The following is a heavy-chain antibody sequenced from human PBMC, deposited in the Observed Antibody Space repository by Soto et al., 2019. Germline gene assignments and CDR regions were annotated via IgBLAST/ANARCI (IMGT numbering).Heavy chain of an antibody. J-gene: IGHJ4*02. CDR3: ARGPLAVLNHFES. CDR2: IFPLTDIP. Sequence: QVQLVQSGTEVKKPGSSVKVSCKASGGTFRNYPINWVRQAPGQGLEWMGSIFPLTDIPDYAQNFQARPTISADKSTSTAYMELSSLTSDDTALYFCARGPLAVLNHFESWGQGTLVTVSS. V-gene: IGHV1-69*02. CDR1: GGTFRNYP. D-gene: IGHD2-15*01.